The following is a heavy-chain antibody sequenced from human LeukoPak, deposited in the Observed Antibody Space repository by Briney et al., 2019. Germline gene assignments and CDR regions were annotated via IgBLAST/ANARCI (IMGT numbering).Heavy chain of an antibody. CDR3: AKGETYYDFWSGYTSLKWFDP. Sequence: GGSLRLSCAASGLTFSSHAMNWVRQAQGKGLEWVSVISGSGDSTNYADSVKGRFTVSRDNSKNMLYLQMNSLRAEDTAVYYCAKGETYYDFWSGYTSLKWFDPWGQGTLVTVSS. J-gene: IGHJ5*02. V-gene: IGHV3-23*01. D-gene: IGHD3-3*01. CDR2: ISGSGDST. CDR1: GLTFSSHA.